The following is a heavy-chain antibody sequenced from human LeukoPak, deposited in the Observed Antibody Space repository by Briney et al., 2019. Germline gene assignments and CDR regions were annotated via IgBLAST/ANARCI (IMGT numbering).Heavy chain of an antibody. D-gene: IGHD1-20*01. V-gene: IGHV3-21*01. CDR3: ARDRNSITGAHYYYYGMDV. CDR1: GFTFSSYI. Sequence: GGSLRLSCAASGFTFSSYIMNWIRQAPGKGLEWVSSISSSSSYIYYADSVKGRFTISRDNAKNSLYPQMNSLRTEDTAVYYCARDRNSITGAHYYYYGMDVWGQGTTVTVSS. J-gene: IGHJ6*02. CDR2: ISSSSSYI.